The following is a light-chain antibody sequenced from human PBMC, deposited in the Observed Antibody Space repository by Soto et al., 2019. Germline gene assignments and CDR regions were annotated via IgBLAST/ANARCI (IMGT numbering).Light chain of an antibody. V-gene: IGLV2-14*01. J-gene: IGLJ1*01. CDR1: SSDVGGYNY. CDR2: DVS. CDR3: SSYAGSYTHV. Sequence: QSALTQPASVSGSPGQSITISCTGTSSDVGGYNYVSWYQQHPGKAPKLMIYDVSNRPSGVSNRFSGSKSGNTASLTISGLQAEDEADYYCSSYAGSYTHVFGTGTKLTVL.